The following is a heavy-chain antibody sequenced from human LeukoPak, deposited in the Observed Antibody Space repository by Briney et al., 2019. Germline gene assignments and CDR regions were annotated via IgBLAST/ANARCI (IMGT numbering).Heavy chain of an antibody. D-gene: IGHD1-26*01. CDR1: GYTFTNHY. CDR3: ARERELRPPYFDY. CDR2: INPSGGVT. J-gene: IGHJ4*02. Sequence: ASVKVSCKASGYTFTNHYIHWVRQAPGQGLEWMGIINPSGGVTTYAQKFQGRVTVTRDTSTSTVYMDLSSLRSDDTAVYYCARERELRPPYFDYWGQGTLVTVSS. V-gene: IGHV1-46*01.